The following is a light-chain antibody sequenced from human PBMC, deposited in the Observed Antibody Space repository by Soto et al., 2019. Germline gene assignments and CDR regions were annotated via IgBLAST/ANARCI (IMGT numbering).Light chain of an antibody. CDR1: QSVSSY. CDR2: DAS. CDR3: QQRSDWPIT. Sequence: EIVLTQSRATLSLSPGERATLSCRASQSVSSYFAWYQQKPGQAPRLLIYDASNRATGIPARFSGSGSGTDFTLTISSLEPEDFAVYYCQQRSDWPITFGQGTRLEIK. J-gene: IGKJ5*01. V-gene: IGKV3-11*01.